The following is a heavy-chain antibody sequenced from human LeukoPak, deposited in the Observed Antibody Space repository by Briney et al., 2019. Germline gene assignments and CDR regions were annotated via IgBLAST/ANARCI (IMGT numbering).Heavy chain of an antibody. CDR1: GGSISSYY. CDR3: ARHYDFWSGYYPKGAFDI. CDR2: IYYSGST. Sequence: SETLSLTCTVSGGSISSYYWSWIRQPPGKGLEWIGYIYYSGSTNYNPSLKSRVTISVDTSKNQFSLKLSSVSAADTAVYYCARHYDFWSGYYPKGAFDIWGQGTMVTVSS. V-gene: IGHV4-59*08. D-gene: IGHD3-3*01. J-gene: IGHJ3*02.